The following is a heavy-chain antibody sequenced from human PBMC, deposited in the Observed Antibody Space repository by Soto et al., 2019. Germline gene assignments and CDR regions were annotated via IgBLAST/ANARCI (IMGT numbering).Heavy chain of an antibody. Sequence: QVQLRESGPGLVKPSQTLSLTCTVSGGSISTGGFYWHWIRQYPGKGLEWIGSIFYSGRTSDNPSLTSRGTMFIEASKNRFSLRLSSVTAADTAVYYCVQGVVFSGGDAFDVWGQGRLVTVSS. J-gene: IGHJ3*01. V-gene: IGHV4-31*03. D-gene: IGHD2-8*01. CDR2: IFYSGRT. CDR3: VQGVVFSGGDAFDV. CDR1: GGSISTGGFY.